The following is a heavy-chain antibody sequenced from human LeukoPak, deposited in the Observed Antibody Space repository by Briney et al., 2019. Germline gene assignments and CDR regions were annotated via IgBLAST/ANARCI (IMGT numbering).Heavy chain of an antibody. CDR2: MTGSALPSRT. D-gene: IGHD4-17*01. V-gene: IGHV3-23*01. Sequence: GGSLRLSCVGSGLTLSIYGMSWVRQAPGKGLEWVSGMTGSALPSRTHYADSVKGRFTISRDNSKNTLYLQMDSLRADDTAIYYCAKSLSGGRTTVTIYGMDVWGQGTTVTVSS. J-gene: IGHJ6*02. CDR1: GLTLSIYG. CDR3: AKSLSGGRTTVTIYGMDV.